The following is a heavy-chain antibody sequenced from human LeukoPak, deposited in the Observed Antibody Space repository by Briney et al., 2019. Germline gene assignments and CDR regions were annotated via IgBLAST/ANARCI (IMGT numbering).Heavy chain of an antibody. D-gene: IGHD5-12*01. CDR2: IYYSGST. V-gene: IGHV4-59*01. CDR1: GGSISSYY. CDR3: ARADRYSGYDFRGGSFDY. Sequence: PSETLSLTCTVSGGSISSYYWSWIRQPTGKGLEWIGYIYYSGSTNYNPSLKSRVTISVDTSKNQFSLKLSSVTAADTAVYYCARADRYSGYDFRGGSFDYWGQGTLVTVSS. J-gene: IGHJ4*02.